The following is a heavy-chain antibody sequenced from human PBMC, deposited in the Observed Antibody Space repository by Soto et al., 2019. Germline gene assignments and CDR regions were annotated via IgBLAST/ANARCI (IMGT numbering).Heavy chain of an antibody. CDR1: GITFSTYG. CDR2: ISYDGSNK. D-gene: IGHD6-19*01. V-gene: IGHV3-30*03. J-gene: IGHJ5*02. CDR3: ATEQWLVFVVH. Sequence: QVQLVESGGGVVQPGRSLRLSCAASGITFSTYGMHWVRQAPGKGLEWVAVISYDGSNKYYADSVKGRVTISRDNSNKTLYLEMNSLRTEDTAIYYCATEQWLVFVVHWGQGTLVTVSA.